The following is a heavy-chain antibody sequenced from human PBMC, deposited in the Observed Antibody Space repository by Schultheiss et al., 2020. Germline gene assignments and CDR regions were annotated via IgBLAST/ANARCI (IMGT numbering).Heavy chain of an antibody. CDR2: ISKGGSEK. Sequence: GESLKISCAASGFSFGDYGMHWVRQAPGKGLEWVAYISKGGSEKYYVDSVKGRFTIARDNAKNSLYLQMNSLRAEDTAVYYCARGGWLVDWYFDLWGRGTLVTVSS. D-gene: IGHD6-19*01. J-gene: IGHJ2*01. CDR3: ARGGWLVDWYFDL. V-gene: IGHV3-7*03. CDR1: GFSFGDYG.